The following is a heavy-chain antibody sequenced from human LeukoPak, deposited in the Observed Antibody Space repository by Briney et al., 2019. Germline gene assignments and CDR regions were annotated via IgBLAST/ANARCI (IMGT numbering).Heavy chain of an antibody. Sequence: GGSLRLSCKGSGYSFTSCWIGWVRQMPGKGLEWMGIIYPGDSDTRYSPSFQGQVTISADKSINTAYLQWNSLKASDTAIYYCARSRDWNYDLWGQGTLVTVSS. D-gene: IGHD1-7*01. CDR2: IYPGDSDT. V-gene: IGHV5-51*01. CDR1: GYSFTSCW. CDR3: ARSRDWNYDL. J-gene: IGHJ4*02.